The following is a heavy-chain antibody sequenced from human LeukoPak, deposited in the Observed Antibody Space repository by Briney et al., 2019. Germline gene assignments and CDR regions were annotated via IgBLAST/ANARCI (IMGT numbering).Heavy chain of an antibody. CDR2: IYSGGST. Sequence: GGSLRLSCAASGFTVSSNYMSWVRQAPGKGLEWVSVIYSGGSTYYADSVKGRFTISRDNSKNTLYLQVNSLRAEDTAVYYCARGLRLGVRLDYWGQGTLVTVSS. V-gene: IGHV3-66*02. J-gene: IGHJ4*02. CDR1: GFTVSSNY. CDR3: ARGLRLGVRLDY. D-gene: IGHD3-16*01.